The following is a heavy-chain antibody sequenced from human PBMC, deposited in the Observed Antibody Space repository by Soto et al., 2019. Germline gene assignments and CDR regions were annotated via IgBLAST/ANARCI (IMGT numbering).Heavy chain of an antibody. CDR3: ARSVFDVVVPAAMSWFDP. CDR2: INAGNGNT. CDR1: GYTFTSYA. J-gene: IGHJ5*02. D-gene: IGHD2-2*01. V-gene: IGHV1-3*01. Sequence: QVQLVQSGAEVKKPGASVKVSCKASGYTFTSYAMHWVRQAPGQRPEWMGWINAGNGNTKSSQKFQGRVTITRDTSASTAYMELSSLRSEDTAVYYFARSVFDVVVPAAMSWFDPWGQGTLVTVSS.